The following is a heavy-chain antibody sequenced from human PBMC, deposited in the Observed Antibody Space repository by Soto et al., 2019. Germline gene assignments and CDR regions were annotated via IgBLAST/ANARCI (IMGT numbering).Heavy chain of an antibody. CDR2: IKSKTDGGTT. J-gene: IGHJ4*02. D-gene: IGHD3-22*01. CDR1: GFTFSNAW. V-gene: IGHV3-15*01. CDR3: VRATYFSDSSGYTRCLDY. Sequence: GGSLRLSCAASGFTFSNAWMSWVRQAPGKGLEWVGRIKSKTDGGTTDYAAPVKGRFTTSRDESKNSAYLQMNSLKTEDTAVYYCVRATYFSDSSGYTRCLDYWGQGTLVTVSS.